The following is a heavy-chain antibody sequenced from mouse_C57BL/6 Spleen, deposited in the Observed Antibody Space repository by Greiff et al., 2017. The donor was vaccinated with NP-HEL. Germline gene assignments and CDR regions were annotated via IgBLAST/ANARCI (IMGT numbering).Heavy chain of an antibody. CDR2: SRNKANDYAT. Sequence: EVQLVESGGGLVQSGRSLRLSCATSGFTFSDFYMEWVRQAPGKGLEWIAASRNKANDYATEYSASVKGRFIVSRDTSQSILYLQMNALRSEDTAIYYCARDEGYGSSWYFDVWGTGTTVTVSS. D-gene: IGHD1-1*01. CDR3: ARDEGYGSSWYFDV. CDR1: GFTFSDFY. V-gene: IGHV7-1*01. J-gene: IGHJ1*03.